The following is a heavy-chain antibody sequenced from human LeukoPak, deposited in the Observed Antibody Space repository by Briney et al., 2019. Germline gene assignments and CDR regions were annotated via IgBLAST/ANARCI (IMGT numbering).Heavy chain of an antibody. CDR2: INHSGST. CDR3: ARVWVDAFDI. D-gene: IGHD1-26*01. J-gene: IGHJ3*02. Sequence: SETLSLTCAVYGGSFSGYYWSWIRQPPGKGLEWIGEINHSGSTNYNPSLKSRVTISVDTSKNQFSLKLSSVTAAGTAVYYCARVWVDAFDIWGQGTMVTVSS. CDR1: GGSFSGYY. V-gene: IGHV4-34*01.